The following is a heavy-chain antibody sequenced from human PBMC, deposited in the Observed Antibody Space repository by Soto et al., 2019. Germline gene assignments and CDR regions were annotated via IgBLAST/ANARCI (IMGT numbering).Heavy chain of an antibody. CDR1: GYSFTTYY. CDR3: AREGAKNTVIGGVIYRYYHGMAV. Sequence: ASVKVSCKASGYSFTTYYIQWVRHAPGHGPEWLGIINPSSGTTRYAQNFQGRVTLTRDTSTSTVYMELTGLRSEDSAVYYCAREGAKNTVIGGVIYRYYHGMAVWGKGTTVPVSS. J-gene: IGHJ6*04. CDR2: INPSSGTT. V-gene: IGHV1-46*01. D-gene: IGHD3-10*01.